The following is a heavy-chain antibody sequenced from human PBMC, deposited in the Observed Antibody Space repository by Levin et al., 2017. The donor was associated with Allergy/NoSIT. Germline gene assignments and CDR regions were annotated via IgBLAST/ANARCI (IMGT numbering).Heavy chain of an antibody. CDR3: ARVPRSYYDFWSGYYGGGGYDYDGMDG. V-gene: IGHV1-8*01. J-gene: IGHJ6*02. CDR1: GYTFTSYD. CDR2: MNPNSGNT. Sequence: ASVKVSCKASGYTFTSYDINWVRQATGQGLEWMGWMNPNSGNTGYAQKFQGRVTMTRNTSISTAYMELSSLRSEDTAVYYCARVPRSYYDFWSGYYGGGGYDYDGMDGWGQGTTVTVSS. D-gene: IGHD3-3*01.